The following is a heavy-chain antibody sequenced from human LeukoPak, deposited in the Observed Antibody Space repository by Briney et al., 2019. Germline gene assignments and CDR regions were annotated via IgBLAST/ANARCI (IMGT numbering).Heavy chain of an antibody. D-gene: IGHD3-10*01. CDR1: GTTLSNYG. J-gene: IGHJ4*02. CDR2: ISDSGGGT. Sequence: SGGSLRLSCAVSGTTLSNYGMSWVRQAPGKGLEWVAGISDSGGGTNYADSVKGRFTISRDNPKNTLYLQMNSLRAEDTAVYFCAKRGVVIRVVLVGFHKEAYYFDSWGQGALVTVSS. CDR3: AKRGVVIRVVLVGFHKEAYYFDS. V-gene: IGHV3-23*01.